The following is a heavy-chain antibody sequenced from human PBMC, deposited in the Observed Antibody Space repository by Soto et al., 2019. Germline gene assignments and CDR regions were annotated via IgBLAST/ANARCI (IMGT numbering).Heavy chain of an antibody. J-gene: IGHJ4*02. Sequence: ASVKVSCKASGYTFTSYGISWVRQAPGQGLEWMGWISAYNGNTNYAQKLQGRVTMTTDTSTSTAYMELRSLRSDDTAVYYCARDLETSRIAVAGDYWGPGTLVTVSS. D-gene: IGHD6-19*01. V-gene: IGHV1-18*01. CDR2: ISAYNGNT. CDR3: ARDLETSRIAVAGDY. CDR1: GYTFTSYG.